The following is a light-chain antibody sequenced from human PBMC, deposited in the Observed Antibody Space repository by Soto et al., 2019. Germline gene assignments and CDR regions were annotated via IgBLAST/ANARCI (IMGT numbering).Light chain of an antibody. J-gene: IGKJ1*01. V-gene: IGKV3D-15*01. Sequence: EIVMTQSPATLSVSPGERVTLSCRASQSVGNNFAWYQQKPGQPPRLLIYAASIRATGVPARFSGSGSGTEFTLTIGSLQSEDFAVYYCQQYGGSPRTFGQGTKVEVK. CDR1: QSVGNN. CDR3: QQYGGSPRT. CDR2: AAS.